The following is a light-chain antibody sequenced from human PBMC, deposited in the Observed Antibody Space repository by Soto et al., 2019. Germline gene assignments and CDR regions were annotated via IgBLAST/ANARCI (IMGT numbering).Light chain of an antibody. CDR2: GAS. Sequence: LTQSPGTLSLSPGERATLSCRASQSVSSNYLAWYQQKPGQAPRLLIYGASTRATGIPDRFSGSGSGTDFTLTISRLEPEDSAVYYCQQYGSSPTWTFGQGTKVDIK. CDR3: QQYGSSPTWT. J-gene: IGKJ1*01. CDR1: QSVSSNY. V-gene: IGKV3-20*01.